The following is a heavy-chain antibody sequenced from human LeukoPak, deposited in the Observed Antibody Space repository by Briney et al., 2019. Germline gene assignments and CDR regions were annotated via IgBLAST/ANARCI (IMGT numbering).Heavy chain of an antibody. Sequence: SETLSLTCTVSGGSISSYYWSWIRQPPGKGLEWIGYIYYSGSTNYNPSLKSRVTISVDTSKNQFSLKLSSVTAADTAVYYCASSLPFRWLFPLDVWGKGTTVTVSS. CDR2: IYYSGST. V-gene: IGHV4-59*01. CDR1: GGSISSYY. J-gene: IGHJ6*04. D-gene: IGHD3-22*01. CDR3: ASSLPFRWLFPLDV.